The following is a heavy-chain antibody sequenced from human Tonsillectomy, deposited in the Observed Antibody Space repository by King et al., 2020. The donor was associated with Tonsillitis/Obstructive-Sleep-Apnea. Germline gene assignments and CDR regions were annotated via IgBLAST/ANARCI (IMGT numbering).Heavy chain of an antibody. V-gene: IGHV5-51*01. J-gene: IGHJ4*02. CDR3: ARRGGRHDSVDYSHFDY. Sequence: VQLVESGAEVKKPGESLKISCKVSGYIFTNYWIGWVRQMPGKGLEWMGIIYPGDSDTRYSPSFQGQVTISADKSIGTAYLQWSSLKASDTAMYYCARRGGRHDSVDYSHFDYWGQGTRVTVSS. CDR2: IYPGDSDT. D-gene: IGHD4-17*01. CDR1: GYIFTNYW.